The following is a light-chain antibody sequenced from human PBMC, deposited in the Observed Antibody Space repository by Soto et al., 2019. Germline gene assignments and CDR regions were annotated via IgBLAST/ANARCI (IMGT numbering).Light chain of an antibody. CDR2: AAS. V-gene: IGKV1-39*01. CDR1: QDISNS. CDR3: QQSYSTPPIT. Sequence: DIQMTQSPSSLSASVGDRVTITCQASQDISNSLNWYQQKPGKAPKLLIYAASSLQSGVPSRFSGSGSGTDFTLTISSLQPEDFATYYCQQSYSTPPITFGQGTRLEIK. J-gene: IGKJ5*01.